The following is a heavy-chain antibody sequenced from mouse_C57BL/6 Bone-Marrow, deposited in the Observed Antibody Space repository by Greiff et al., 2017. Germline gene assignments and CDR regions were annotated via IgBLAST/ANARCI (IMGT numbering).Heavy chain of an antibody. CDR1: GYTFTSYW. CDR2: IDPNSGGT. J-gene: IGHJ1*03. V-gene: IGHV1-72*01. CDR3: AHGNYFYWYFAV. D-gene: IGHD2-1*01. Sequence: QVQLQQPGAALVKPGASVKLSCKASGYTFTSYWMHWVKQRPGRGLEWIGRIDPNSGGTKYNEKFKSKATLTVDNPSSSAYMQLSSLTSEDSAVYYCAHGNYFYWYFAVWGTGTTVTVAS.